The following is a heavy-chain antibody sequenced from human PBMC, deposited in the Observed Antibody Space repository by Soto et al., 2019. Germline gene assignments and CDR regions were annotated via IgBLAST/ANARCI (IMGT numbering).Heavy chain of an antibody. Sequence: SETLSLTCTVSGGSISSYYWSWIRQPPGKGLEWIGYIYYSGSTNYNPSLKSRVTISVDTSKNQFSLKLSSVTAADTAVYYCERGSSRLATVTQTDYWGQGTLVTVSS. V-gene: IGHV4-59*12. CDR1: GGSISSYY. J-gene: IGHJ4*02. CDR2: IYYSGST. D-gene: IGHD4-17*01. CDR3: ERGSSRLATVTQTDY.